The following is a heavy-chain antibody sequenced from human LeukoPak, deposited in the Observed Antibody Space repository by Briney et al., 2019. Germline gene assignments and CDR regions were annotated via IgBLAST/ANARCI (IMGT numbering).Heavy chain of an antibody. CDR1: IDSFSNYH. CDR3: ARGQGATVPQVGKNWFDP. V-gene: IGHV4-34*01. CDR2: VNESGGT. D-gene: IGHD1-26*01. Sequence: SETLSLTCAGYIDSFSNYHWNWIRQTPAKGTEWIGEVNESGGTNISPSLRSRVILSVDTSKNQFSLKLISVTVADTAIYYCARGQGATVPQVGKNWFDPWGQGTRVTVSS. J-gene: IGHJ5*02.